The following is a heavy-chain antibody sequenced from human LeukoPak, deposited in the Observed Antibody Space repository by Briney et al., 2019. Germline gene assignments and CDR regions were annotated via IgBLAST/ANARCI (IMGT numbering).Heavy chain of an antibody. CDR1: GFTFSDYS. D-gene: IGHD1-26*01. V-gene: IGHV3-30-3*01. Sequence: PGGSLRLSCAASGFTFSDYSIHWVRQAPGKGLEWMAVISNDGNDKYYADAVKGRFTVSRDNSKNTLYLQMDSLRAEDTAVYSCARARRTGARAALGYWGQGTLVTVSS. CDR2: ISNDGNDK. J-gene: IGHJ4*02. CDR3: ARARRTGARAALGY.